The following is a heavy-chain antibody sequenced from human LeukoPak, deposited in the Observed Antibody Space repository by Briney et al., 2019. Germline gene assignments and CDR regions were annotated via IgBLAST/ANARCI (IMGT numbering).Heavy chain of an antibody. CDR3: ARVPLRIAAAGTTMGY. Sequence: GRSLRLSCAASGFTFSSYSMNWVRQAPGKGLEWVSYISSSSSTIYYADSVKGRFTISRDNAKNSLYLQMNSLRAEDTAVYYCARVPLRIAAAGTTMGYWGQGTLVTVSS. CDR1: GFTFSSYS. V-gene: IGHV3-48*04. CDR2: ISSSSSTI. D-gene: IGHD6-13*01. J-gene: IGHJ4*02.